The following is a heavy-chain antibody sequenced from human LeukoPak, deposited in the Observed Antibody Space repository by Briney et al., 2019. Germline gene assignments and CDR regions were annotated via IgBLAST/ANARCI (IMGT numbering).Heavy chain of an antibody. CDR2: IYYSGNT. J-gene: IGHJ3*02. V-gene: IGHV4-39*01. CDR3: ARADDSSGYSSYADAFDI. Sequence: SETLSLTCTVSGGSIRNSDYCWGWIRQPPGKGLEWIGSIYYSGNTYYNPSLKSRVTISVDTSKNQFSLKLSSVTAADTAVYYCARADDSSGYSSYADAFDIWGQGTMVTVSS. D-gene: IGHD3-22*01. CDR1: GGSIRNSDYC.